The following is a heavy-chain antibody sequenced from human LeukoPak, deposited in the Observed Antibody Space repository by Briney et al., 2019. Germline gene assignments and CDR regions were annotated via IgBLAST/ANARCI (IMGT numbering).Heavy chain of an antibody. CDR3: ARGGLVPHDY. D-gene: IGHD6-6*01. CDR2: IYYSGST. J-gene: IGHJ4*02. V-gene: IGHV4-39*01. Sequence: WXXXXXXXGGEWIGSIYYSGSTYYNPSRKSRVTISVDTSKNQFSLKLSSVTAADTAVYYCARGGLVPHDYWGQGTLVTVSS.